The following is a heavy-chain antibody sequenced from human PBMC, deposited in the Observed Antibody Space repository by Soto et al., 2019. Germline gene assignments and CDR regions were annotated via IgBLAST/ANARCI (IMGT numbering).Heavy chain of an antibody. J-gene: IGHJ4*02. V-gene: IGHV4-59*01. CDR1: DGTIGDYY. D-gene: IGHD3-10*01. Sequence: SLMMCLTWTVVDGTIGDYYWSWIRQQQGKGLEWIGYIYYSGSTNYNPSLKSRVTISVDTSKNQFSLKLSSVTAADMAVYYCARATYGSGSYIFDYLGQGTLVTVSS. CDR2: IYYSGST. CDR3: ARATYGSGSYIFDY.